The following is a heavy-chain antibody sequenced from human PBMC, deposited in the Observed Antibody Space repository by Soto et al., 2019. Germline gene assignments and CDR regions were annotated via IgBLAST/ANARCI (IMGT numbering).Heavy chain of an antibody. CDR2: IYGDDEK. J-gene: IGHJ4*02. Sequence: QITLKESGPALVKPTQTLTLTCTFSGFSLSTTALGVGWIRQPPGEALEWVALIYGDDEKRYSPSLKSRITITKDPSKTQVVLKMANMDPGDTATYYCAYRLKGGGYFQYWGQGILVTVSS. CDR3: AYRLKGGGYFQY. CDR1: GFSLSTTALG. D-gene: IGHD3-16*01. V-gene: IGHV2-5*02.